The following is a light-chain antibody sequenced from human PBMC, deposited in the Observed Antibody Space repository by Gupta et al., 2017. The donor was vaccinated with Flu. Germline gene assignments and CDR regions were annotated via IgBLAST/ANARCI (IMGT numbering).Light chain of an antibody. J-gene: IGLJ1*01. CDR2: DVT. V-gene: IGLV2-11*01. Sequence: QSALPQPRSVSGSPGQSVTIACTGTSSDVGGYHYVSWYQQHPGKAPKLLIYDVTKRPSGVPDRFSGSKSGNTASLTISGLQADDEADYYCCSYAGRHSYVFGTGTKVTVL. CDR3: CSYAGRHSYV. CDR1: SSDVGGYHY.